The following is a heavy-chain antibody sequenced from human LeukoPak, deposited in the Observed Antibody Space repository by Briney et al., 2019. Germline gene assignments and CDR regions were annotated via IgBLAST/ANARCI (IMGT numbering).Heavy chain of an antibody. V-gene: IGHV3-33*01. CDR2: IWYDGSNK. D-gene: IGHD6-19*01. J-gene: IGHJ3*02. CDR1: GFTFSTYG. CDR3: ARAKDNSGRDGFDI. Sequence: GGSLRLSCAASGFTFSTYGIHWVRQAPGKGLEWVAVIWYDGSNKYYADSAKGRFTISRDNSKNTLYLQMNSPRAEDTAVYYCARAKDNSGRDGFDIWGQGTMVTVSS.